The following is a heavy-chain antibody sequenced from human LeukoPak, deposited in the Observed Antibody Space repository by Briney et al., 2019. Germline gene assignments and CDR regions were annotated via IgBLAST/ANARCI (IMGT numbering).Heavy chain of an antibody. CDR2: IHYTGTT. Sequence: SETLSLTCTVSGGSISSNYWSWLRQPPGKGLEWIGYIHYTGTTRYNPSLNGRVTISVDTSKNQFSLKLRSVTAADTAVYYCARGAGWYDSWGQGTMIAVSS. V-gene: IGHV4-59*01. CDR1: GGSISSNY. CDR3: ARGAGWYDS. J-gene: IGHJ5*01.